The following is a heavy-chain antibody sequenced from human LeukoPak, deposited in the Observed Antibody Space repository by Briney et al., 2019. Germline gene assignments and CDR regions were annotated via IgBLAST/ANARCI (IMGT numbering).Heavy chain of an antibody. Sequence: ASVKVSCKASGGTFSSYAISWVRQAPGQGLEWMGGIIPIFGTANYAQKFQGRVTITADESTSTAYMELSSLRSEDTAVYYCARAPNSSSWVLAKWFDPWGQGTLVTVSS. CDR3: ARAPNSSSWVLAKWFDP. CDR2: IIPIFGTA. D-gene: IGHD6-13*01. J-gene: IGHJ5*02. CDR1: GGTFSSYA. V-gene: IGHV1-69*13.